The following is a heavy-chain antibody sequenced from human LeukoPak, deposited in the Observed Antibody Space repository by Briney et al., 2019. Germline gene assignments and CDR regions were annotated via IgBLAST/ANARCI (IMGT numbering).Heavy chain of an antibody. CDR2: IFYSGST. V-gene: IGHV4-39*07. J-gene: IGHJ4*02. D-gene: IGHD5-18*01. CDR1: SGSISTSNYY. CDR3: ARVGYSYTYDY. Sequence: SETLSLTCTVSSGSISTSNYYWGWVRQPPGKALEWIGNIFYSGSTYYSPSLKSRVTISLDTSRNQFSLKLNSVTAADTAVYYCARVGYSYTYDYWGQGTLVTVSS.